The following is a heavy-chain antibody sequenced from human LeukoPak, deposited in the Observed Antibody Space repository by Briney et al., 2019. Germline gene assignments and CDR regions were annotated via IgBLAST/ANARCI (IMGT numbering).Heavy chain of an antibody. J-gene: IGHJ4*02. CDR1: GYTFTGYY. D-gene: IGHD2-2*02. V-gene: IGHV1-2*02. Sequence: GASVKVSCKASGYTFTGYYMHWVRQAPGQGLEWMGWINPNSGGTNYAQKFQGRVTMTRETSISTAYMELSRLRSDDTAVYYCARDRNYCSSTSCYILYYFDYWGQGTLVTVSS. CDR2: INPNSGGT. CDR3: ARDRNYCSSTSCYILYYFDY.